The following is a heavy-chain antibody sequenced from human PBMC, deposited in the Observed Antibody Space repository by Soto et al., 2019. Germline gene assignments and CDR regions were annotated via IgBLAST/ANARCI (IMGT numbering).Heavy chain of an antibody. CDR3: ARGEAPFDY. J-gene: IGHJ4*02. Sequence: SHTLSLTCAISGDSVSSNSAAWNWIMQSPSRGLEWLGRTYYRSKWYNDYAVSVKSRITINPDTSENQFSLQLNSVTTEDTAVYYCARGEAPFDYWSQGILVTLSS. CDR2: TYYRSKWYN. CDR1: GDSVSSNSAA. V-gene: IGHV6-1*01.